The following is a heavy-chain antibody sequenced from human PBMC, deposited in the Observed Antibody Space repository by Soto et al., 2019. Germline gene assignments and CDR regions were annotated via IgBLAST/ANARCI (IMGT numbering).Heavy chain of an antibody. J-gene: IGHJ6*02. CDR2: IGTAGDT. CDR3: ARDYEGFGYYYGMDV. D-gene: IGHD3-10*01. CDR1: GFTFSSYD. V-gene: IGHV3-13*01. Sequence: GGSLRLSCAASGFTFSSYDMHWVRQATGKGLEWVSAIGTAGDTYYPGSVKGRFTISRENAKNSLYLQMNSLRAEDTAVYYCARDYEGFGYYYGMDVWGQGTTVTVSS.